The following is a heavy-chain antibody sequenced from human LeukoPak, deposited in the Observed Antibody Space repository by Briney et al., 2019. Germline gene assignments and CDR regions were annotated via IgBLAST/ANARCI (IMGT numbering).Heavy chain of an antibody. CDR1: GFTFSRYW. CDR3: AREQQLVH. CDR2: IKPDGSKE. V-gene: IGHV3-7*05. Sequence: GGSLRLSCAASGFTFSRYWMSWVRQAPGTGLEWVANIKPDGSKEYYVDSVKGRFTISRDNAKNSLYLQMNSLRAEDTAVYYCAREQQLVHWGQGTLVTVSS. D-gene: IGHD6-13*01. J-gene: IGHJ4*02.